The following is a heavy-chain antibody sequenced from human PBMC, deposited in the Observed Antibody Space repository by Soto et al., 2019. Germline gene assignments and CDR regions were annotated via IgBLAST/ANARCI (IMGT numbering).Heavy chain of an antibody. CDR3: ARGSHSTTWYGGQFDY. D-gene: IGHD6-13*01. Sequence: GGSLRLSCAASGLTFSSYTMNWVRQAPGKGLEWVSSVSSSSTYIYYADSVKGRFTISRDNAKNSLYLQMNSLRAEDTAIYYCARGSHSTTWYGGQFDYWGQGTLVTVSS. CDR1: GLTFSSYT. V-gene: IGHV3-21*01. CDR2: VSSSSTYI. J-gene: IGHJ4*02.